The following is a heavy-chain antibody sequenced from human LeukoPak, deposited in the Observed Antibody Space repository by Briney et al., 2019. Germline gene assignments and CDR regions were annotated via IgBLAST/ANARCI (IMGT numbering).Heavy chain of an antibody. CDR3: ARESDYYDSSGYYSPFDY. J-gene: IGHJ4*02. CDR2: IYYSGST. D-gene: IGHD3-22*01. CDR1: GGSISSGGYS. V-gene: IGHV4-61*08. Sequence: SETLSLTCAVSGGSISSGGYSWSWIRQPPGKGLEWIGYIYYSGSTNYNPSLKSRVTISVDTSKNQFSLKLSSVTAADTAVYYCARESDYYDSSGYYSPFDYWGQGTLVTVSS.